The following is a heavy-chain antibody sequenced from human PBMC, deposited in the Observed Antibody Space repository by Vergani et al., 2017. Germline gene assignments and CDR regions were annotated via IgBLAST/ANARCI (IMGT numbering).Heavy chain of an antibody. CDR2: ISSSSSYI. CDR1: GFTFSSYS. V-gene: IGHV3-21*01. Sequence: EVQLVESGGGLVKPGGSLRLSCAASGFTFSSYSMNWVRQAPGKGLEWVSSISSSSSYIYYADSVKGRFTISRDNAKNSLYLQMNSLRAEDTAVYYCARHPPYSSGLPNLYYYYGMDVWGQGTTVTVSS. D-gene: IGHD6-19*01. J-gene: IGHJ6*02. CDR3: ARHPPYSSGLPNLYYYYGMDV.